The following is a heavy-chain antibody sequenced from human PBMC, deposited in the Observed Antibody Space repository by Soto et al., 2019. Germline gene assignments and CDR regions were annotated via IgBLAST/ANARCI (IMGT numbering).Heavy chain of an antibody. Sequence: SXTLSLTCAISGHSVCSNSAAWSWIRQSPSRGLEWLGRTYYRSKFYNNYAVSVKSRITIKPDTSKNQFSLQLNSVTPEDTAVYYCDGQSVAGAIDYWGQGTLVTASS. V-gene: IGHV6-1*01. CDR2: TYYRSKFYN. J-gene: IGHJ4*02. D-gene: IGHD6-19*01. CDR1: GHSVCSNSAA. CDR3: DGQSVAGAIDY.